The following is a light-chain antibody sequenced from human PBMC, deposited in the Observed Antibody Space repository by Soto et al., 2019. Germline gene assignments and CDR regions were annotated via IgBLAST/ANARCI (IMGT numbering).Light chain of an antibody. V-gene: IGKV3-11*01. J-gene: IGKJ3*01. Sequence: EIVLTQSPATLSLSPGERATLSCRASQSVTSNFAWYKQKPGQAPRLLIYDASKRATGFPARFSGSGSGTDFSLTISSLESEDFAVYYCQQRGTWPPLFAFGPGTRVDI. CDR2: DAS. CDR1: QSVTSN. CDR3: QQRGTWPPLFA.